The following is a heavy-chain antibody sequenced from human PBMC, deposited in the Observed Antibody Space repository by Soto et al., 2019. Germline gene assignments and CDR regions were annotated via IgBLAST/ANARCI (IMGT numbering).Heavy chain of an antibody. J-gene: IGHJ4*02. CDR1: GFTFSSYG. CDR2: ISYDGSNK. V-gene: IGHV3-30*03. Sequence: GGSLRLSCAASGFTFSSYGMHWVRQAPGKGLEWVAVISYDGSNKYYADSVKGRFTISRDNSKNTLYLQMNSLRAEDTAVYYCARDTTVPAGYDFGPDYRGQGTLVTVSS. CDR3: ARDTTVPAGYDFGPDY. D-gene: IGHD3-3*01.